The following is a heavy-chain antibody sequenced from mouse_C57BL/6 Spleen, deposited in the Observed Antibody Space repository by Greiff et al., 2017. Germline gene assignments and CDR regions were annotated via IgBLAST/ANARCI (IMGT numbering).Heavy chain of an antibody. CDR3: SLYGYDIYYAMDY. D-gene: IGHD2-2*01. CDR2: IDPANGNT. V-gene: IGHV14-3*01. CDR1: GFNIKNTY. Sequence: EVQLQQSVAELVRPGASVKLSCTASGFNIKNTYMHWVKQRPEQGLEWIGRIDPANGNTKYDPQFQGKATITADTSSNTAYLQLSSLTSAYTAIYYCSLYGYDIYYAMDYGGQGTSVTVSS. J-gene: IGHJ4*01.